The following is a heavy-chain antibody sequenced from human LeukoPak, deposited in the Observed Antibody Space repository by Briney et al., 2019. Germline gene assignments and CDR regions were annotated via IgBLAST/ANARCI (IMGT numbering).Heavy chain of an antibody. CDR1: GFTFNNYG. D-gene: IGHD2-2*01. Sequence: PGKSLRLSCAASGFTFNNYGMHWVRQAPGKGLEWVAVISYDGRNKHYPDSVKGRFTISRDISTDTLWLQMDSLRTGDTAVYYCAKGPLGGTAAAIDYWGQGTLVTVSS. V-gene: IGHV3-30*18. CDR2: ISYDGRNK. CDR3: AKGPLGGTAAAIDY. J-gene: IGHJ4*02.